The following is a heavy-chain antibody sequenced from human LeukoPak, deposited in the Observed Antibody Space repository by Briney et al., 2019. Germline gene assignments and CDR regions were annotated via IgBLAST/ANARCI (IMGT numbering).Heavy chain of an antibody. Sequence: PSETLSLTCTVSGGSISSGSYYGSWIRQPAGKGLEWIGRIYTSGSTNYNPSLKSRVTISVDTSKNQFSLKLSSVTAADTAVYYCARGYQLQPDAFDIWGQGTMVTVSS. D-gene: IGHD2-2*01. CDR3: ARGYQLQPDAFDI. J-gene: IGHJ3*02. V-gene: IGHV4-61*02. CDR1: GGSISSGSYY. CDR2: IYTSGST.